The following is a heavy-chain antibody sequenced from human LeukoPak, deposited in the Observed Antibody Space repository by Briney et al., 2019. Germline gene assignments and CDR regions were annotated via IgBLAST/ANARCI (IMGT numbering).Heavy chain of an antibody. CDR2: ISGSGGST. Sequence: GGSLRLSCAASGFTFSSYAMSWVRQAPGKGLEWVSSISGSGGSTYSADSVKGRFTISRDNSKNTLYLQMNSLRAEDTAVYYCAKEPYSGSQLLDYWGQGTLVTVSS. V-gene: IGHV3-23*01. CDR1: GFTFSSYA. D-gene: IGHD1-26*01. J-gene: IGHJ4*02. CDR3: AKEPYSGSQLLDY.